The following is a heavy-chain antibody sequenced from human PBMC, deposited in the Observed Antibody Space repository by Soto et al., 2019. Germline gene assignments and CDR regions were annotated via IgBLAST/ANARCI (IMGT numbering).Heavy chain of an antibody. V-gene: IGHV3-30-3*01. CDR2: ISYDGSNK. CDR1: GFTFSSYA. CDR3: ARDGGRYCSGGSCYSYYYGMDV. J-gene: IGHJ6*02. D-gene: IGHD2-15*01. Sequence: LRLSCAASGFTFSSYAMHWVRQAPGKGLEWVAVISYDGSNKYYADSVKGRFTISRDNSKNTLYLQMNSLRAEDTAVYYCARDGGRYCSGGSCYSYYYGMDVWGQGTTVTVSS.